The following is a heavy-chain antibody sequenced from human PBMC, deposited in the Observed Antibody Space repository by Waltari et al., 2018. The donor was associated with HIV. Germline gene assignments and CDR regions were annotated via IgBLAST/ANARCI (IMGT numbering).Heavy chain of an antibody. CDR2: IYACDSDA. D-gene: IGHD2-21*01. CDR1: GYSFACHW. V-gene: IGHV5-51*01. CDR3: VRVRAGSSDYFDA. Sequence: EVQLVQSGAEVKKPGDSLKISCQGYGYSFACHWIAWVRQTSGKGLGWIGVIYACDSDANDKPSFRCQVTISVNKATTTAYVQLGRLKASDAAMYYCVRVRAGSSDYFDAWGQGTMVTVSS. J-gene: IGHJ3*01.